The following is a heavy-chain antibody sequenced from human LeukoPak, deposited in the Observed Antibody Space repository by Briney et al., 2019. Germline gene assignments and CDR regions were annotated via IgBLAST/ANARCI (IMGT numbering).Heavy chain of an antibody. Sequence: PGGSLRLSCEASGFTFSSYAMSWVRQAPGKGLEWVSALNGGGDYTYYAASVKGRFTISRGNSKNTLYVQMNSLRAEDTAVYYCAKSSNHYRPFDDWGQGTLVTVSS. D-gene: IGHD3-16*02. V-gene: IGHV3-23*01. J-gene: IGHJ4*02. CDR3: AKSSNHYRPFDD. CDR1: GFTFSSYA. CDR2: LNGGGDYT.